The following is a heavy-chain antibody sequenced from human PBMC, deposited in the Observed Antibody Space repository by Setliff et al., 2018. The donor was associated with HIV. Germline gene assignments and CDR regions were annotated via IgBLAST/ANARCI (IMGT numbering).Heavy chain of an antibody. J-gene: IGHJ5*02. Sequence: SETLSLTCNVSGGSISRNYYWGWIRQPPDKGLEWIGSFHYSGSTSYNPSLRSRVTISVDTSKNQFSLKLSSVTAADTAVYYCARKDCSSTSCYVSWFDPWGQGTLVTVSS. D-gene: IGHD2-2*01. V-gene: IGHV4-39*07. CDR1: GGSISRNYY. CDR2: FHYSGST. CDR3: ARKDCSSTSCYVSWFDP.